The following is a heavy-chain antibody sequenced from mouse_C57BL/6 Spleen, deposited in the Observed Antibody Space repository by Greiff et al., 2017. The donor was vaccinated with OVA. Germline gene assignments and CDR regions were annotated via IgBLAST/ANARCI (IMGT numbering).Heavy chain of an antibody. CDR1: GFTFSSYA. Sequence: EVKLVESGGGLVKPGGSLKLSCAASGFTFSSYAMSWVRQTPEKRLEWVATISDGGSYTYYPDPVPGRFPISRDNAKKNLDLQMSHWKSEDTAMYYCARVYYDYEDYAMDYWGQGTSVTVSS. J-gene: IGHJ4*01. CDR3: ARVYYDYEDYAMDY. D-gene: IGHD2-4*01. V-gene: IGHV5-4*03. CDR2: ISDGGSYT.